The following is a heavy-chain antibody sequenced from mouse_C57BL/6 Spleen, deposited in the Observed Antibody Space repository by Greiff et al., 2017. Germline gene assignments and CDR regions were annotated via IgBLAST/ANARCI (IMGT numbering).Heavy chain of an antibody. CDR1: GFTFSDYG. J-gene: IGHJ4*01. CDR2: ISSGSSTI. V-gene: IGHV5-17*01. D-gene: IGHD2-12*01. Sequence: EVVLVESGGGLVKPGGSLKLSCAASGFTFSDYGMHWVRQAPEKGLEWVAYISSGSSTIYYADTVKGRFTITRDNAKNTLFLQMTSLRSEDTAMYYCARRRGSYYAMDYWGQGTSVTVSS. CDR3: ARRRGSYYAMDY.